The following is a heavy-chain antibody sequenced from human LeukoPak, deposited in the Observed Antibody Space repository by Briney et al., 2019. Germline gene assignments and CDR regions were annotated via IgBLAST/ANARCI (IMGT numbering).Heavy chain of an antibody. J-gene: IGHJ5*02. V-gene: IGHV1-18*01. D-gene: IGHD3-3*01. CDR2: ISAYNGNT. CDR1: GYTFTSYG. CDR3: ARDTSDFWSGYYRGGDWFDP. Sequence: ASVKVSCKASGYTFTSYGISWVRQAPGQGLEWMGWISAYNGNTNYAQKLQGRVTMTTDTSTSTAYMELRSLRSDDPAVYYCARDTSDFWSGYYRGGDWFDPWGQGTLVTVSS.